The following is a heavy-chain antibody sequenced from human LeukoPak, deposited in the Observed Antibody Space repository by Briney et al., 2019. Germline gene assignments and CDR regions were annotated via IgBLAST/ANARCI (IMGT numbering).Heavy chain of an antibody. Sequence: ASVTLSCKASGGAFSSYAISWVRQGPGQGLEWMGRTIPILGIANYAQKFQGRVTITADKSTSTAYKELSSLRSEDTAVYYCARVGYYDSSVRYWGQGTLVTVSS. CDR1: GGAFSSYA. CDR3: ARVGYYDSSVRY. D-gene: IGHD3-22*01. V-gene: IGHV1-69*04. J-gene: IGHJ4*02. CDR2: TIPILGIA.